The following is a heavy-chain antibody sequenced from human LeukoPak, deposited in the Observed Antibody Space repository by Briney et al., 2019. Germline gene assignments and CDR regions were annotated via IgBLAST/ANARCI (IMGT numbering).Heavy chain of an antibody. J-gene: IGHJ3*02. CDR2: IYHSGGT. CDR1: GDSISAYNW. V-gene: IGHV4-4*02. D-gene: IGHD2-2*01. CDR3: AREYCTSTTCSAAFEI. Sequence: SETLSLTCAVSGDSISAYNWWWSWVRQPPGKGLEWIGEIYHSGGTNYNPSLKSRVTISVDKSKNQLSLDLNSVTAADTAVYYCAREYCTSTTCSAAFEIWGQGTMVTVS.